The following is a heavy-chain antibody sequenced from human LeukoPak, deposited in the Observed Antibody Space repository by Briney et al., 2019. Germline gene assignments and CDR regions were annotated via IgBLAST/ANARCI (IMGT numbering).Heavy chain of an antibody. D-gene: IGHD3-16*01. CDR3: AAGGDDAKAGY. CDR1: GASITSGRYY. V-gene: IGHV4-39*02. CDR2: IHYSGTPT. Sequence: SETLSLTCSVYGASITSGRYYWGWMRQAPGRGLEWIGTIHYSGTPTFYNPSLESRVSLFSDTSRNDFSLRLRSVTAADTAVYYCAAGGDDAKAGYWGQGTLVTVSS. J-gene: IGHJ4*02.